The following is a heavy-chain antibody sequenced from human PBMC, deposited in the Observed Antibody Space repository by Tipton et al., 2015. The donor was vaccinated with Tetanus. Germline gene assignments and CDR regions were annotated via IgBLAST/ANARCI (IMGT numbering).Heavy chain of an antibody. J-gene: IGHJ5*02. Sequence: LRLSCTVSGGSISSSSYYWGWIRQPPGKGLEWIGSIYYSGSTYYNPPLKSRVTISVDTSKNQFSLKLSSVTAADTAVYYCARLRYSYGSQADPWGQGTLVTVSS. CDR3: ARLRYSYGSQADP. V-gene: IGHV4-39*01. CDR1: GGSISSSSYY. D-gene: IGHD5-18*01. CDR2: IYYSGST.